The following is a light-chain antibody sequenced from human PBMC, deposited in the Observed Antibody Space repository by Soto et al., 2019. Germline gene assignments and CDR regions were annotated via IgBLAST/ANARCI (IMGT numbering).Light chain of an antibody. Sequence: MTQSPLSLPVTPGEPASISCRSSQSLLHSNGYNYLDWYLQKPGKAPKLLIFAASSLQSGVPSRFSSSRSGPDFTLTISSLQPEDFATYYCQQRYSSPPTFGQGTKVDIK. CDR2: AAS. J-gene: IGKJ1*01. CDR3: QQRYSSPPT. CDR1: QSLLHSNGYNY. V-gene: IGKV1-39*01.